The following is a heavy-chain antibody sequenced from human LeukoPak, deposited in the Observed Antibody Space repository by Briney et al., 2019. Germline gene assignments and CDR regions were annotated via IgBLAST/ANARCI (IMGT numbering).Heavy chain of an antibody. Sequence: PGGSLRLSCAASGFTFSSYGMHWVRQAPGKGLEWVAVISYDGSNKYYADSVKGRFTISRDNSKNTLYLQMNSLRAEDTAVYYCVNLPRTSHFYYFDYWGQGTLVTVSS. D-gene: IGHD2-2*01. CDR3: VNLPRTSHFYYFDY. CDR2: ISYDGSNK. J-gene: IGHJ4*02. V-gene: IGHV3-30*18. CDR1: GFTFSSYG.